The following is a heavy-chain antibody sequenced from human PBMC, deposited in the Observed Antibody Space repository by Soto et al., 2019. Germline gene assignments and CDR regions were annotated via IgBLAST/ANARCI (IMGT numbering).Heavy chain of an antibody. D-gene: IGHD3-9*01. CDR1: GFTFSNYE. J-gene: IGHJ6*02. Sequence: PGGSLRLSCAASGFTFSNYEMHWVRQAPGKGLEYVSGISGNGGSTYYADSVKGRFTISRDNSKNTLYLQMSSLRAGDTAVYYCVKGTTYYDILTGYFRHYYYYGMDVWGQGTTVTVSS. CDR2: ISGNGGST. V-gene: IGHV3-64D*08. CDR3: VKGTTYYDILTGYFRHYYYYGMDV.